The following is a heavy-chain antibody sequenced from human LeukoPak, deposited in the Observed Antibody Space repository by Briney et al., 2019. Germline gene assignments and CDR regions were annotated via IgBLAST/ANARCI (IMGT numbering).Heavy chain of an antibody. V-gene: IGHV3-23*01. D-gene: IGHD3-9*01. J-gene: IGHJ4*02. CDR1: GFTFSSYA. CDR2: ISGSGGST. Sequence: PGGSLRLSCAGSGFTFSSYAISWVRQAPGKGLEWVSAISGSGGSTYYADSVKGRFSITRDNSKNTLYLKMNSLRDEDTAVYYCAKDLLPYYDILTGYYHWGQGTLVTVSS. CDR3: AKDLLPYYDILTGYYH.